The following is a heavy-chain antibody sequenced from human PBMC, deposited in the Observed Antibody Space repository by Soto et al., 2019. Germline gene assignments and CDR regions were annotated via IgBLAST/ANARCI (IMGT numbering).Heavy chain of an antibody. CDR2: IYSGGST. V-gene: IGHV3-53*04. J-gene: IGHJ6*03. Sequence: GGSLRLSCAASGFTVSSNYMSWVRQAPGKGLEWVSVIYSGGSTYYADSVKGRFTISRHNSKNTLYLQMNSLRAEDTAVYYCARAVVVAATKSEGAYMDVWGKGTTVTVSS. CDR1: GFTVSSNY. D-gene: IGHD2-15*01. CDR3: ARAVVVAATKSEGAYMDV.